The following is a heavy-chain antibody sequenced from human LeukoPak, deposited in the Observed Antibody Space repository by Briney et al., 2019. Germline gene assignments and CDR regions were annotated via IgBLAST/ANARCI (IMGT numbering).Heavy chain of an antibody. Sequence: GGSLRLSCAASGFTFSSYSMNWVRQAPGKGLEYVSAISSNGGSTFYANSVKGRFTISRDNAENTLYLQMGSLRAEDMAVYYCARAEAGHYFDYWGQGTLVTVSS. CDR2: ISSNGGST. CDR1: GFTFSSYS. D-gene: IGHD6-19*01. V-gene: IGHV3-64*01. CDR3: ARAEAGHYFDY. J-gene: IGHJ4*02.